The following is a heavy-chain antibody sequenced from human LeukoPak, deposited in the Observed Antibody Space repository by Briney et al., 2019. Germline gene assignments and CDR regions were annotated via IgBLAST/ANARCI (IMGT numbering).Heavy chain of an antibody. CDR3: AKDDYYDSSGAYCMDV. CDR1: GFTFSSYA. Sequence: GGSLRLSCAASGFTFSSYAMSWVRQAPGKGLEWVSAISGSGGSTYYADSVKGRFTITRDNSKNTLYLQMNSLRAEDTAVYYCAKDDYYDSSGAYCMDVWGQGTTVTVSS. CDR2: ISGSGGST. V-gene: IGHV3-23*01. D-gene: IGHD3-22*01. J-gene: IGHJ6*02.